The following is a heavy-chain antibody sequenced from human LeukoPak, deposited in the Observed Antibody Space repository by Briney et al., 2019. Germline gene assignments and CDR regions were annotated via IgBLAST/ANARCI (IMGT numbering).Heavy chain of an antibody. Sequence: ASVKVSCKASGYTFTSYGISWVRQAPGQGLEWMGWISAYNGNTNYAQKLQGRVTMTTDTSTSTAYMELSRLRSDDTAVYYCARLPSYYYDSSGYSESNFDYWGQGTLVTVSS. CDR2: ISAYNGNT. CDR3: ARLPSYYYDSSGYSESNFDY. CDR1: GYTFTSYG. V-gene: IGHV1-18*01. J-gene: IGHJ4*02. D-gene: IGHD3-22*01.